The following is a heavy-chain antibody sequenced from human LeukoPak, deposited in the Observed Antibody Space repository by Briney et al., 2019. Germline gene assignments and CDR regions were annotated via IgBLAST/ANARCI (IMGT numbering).Heavy chain of an antibody. Sequence: GGSLRLSCAASGFTLSSHPMNWVRQAPGKGLEWVSHIGNDGRMMYYADSVKGRFTISRDSAKNSLYLQMNSLGADDTAVYYCARDASHFDSSGYFHNYYYGMDVWGQGTTVTVSS. J-gene: IGHJ6*02. CDR2: IGNDGRMM. CDR3: ARDASHFDSSGYFHNYYYGMDV. V-gene: IGHV3-48*03. CDR1: GFTLSSHP. D-gene: IGHD3-22*01.